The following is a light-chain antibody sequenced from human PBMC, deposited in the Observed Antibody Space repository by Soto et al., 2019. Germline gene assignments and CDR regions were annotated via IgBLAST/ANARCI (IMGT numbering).Light chain of an antibody. J-gene: IGLJ1*01. V-gene: IGLV1-44*01. CDR2: TTN. CDR1: SSKIGTSS. Sequence: QSVLAQPHSAPGTPGQRVTISCSGSSSKIGTSSVHWFQQLPGMAPKLLISTTNQRPSGVPERFSGSKSGTSASLAISGLQSEDEADYYCAAWDDSLNGHVFGTGTKVTVL. CDR3: AAWDDSLNGHV.